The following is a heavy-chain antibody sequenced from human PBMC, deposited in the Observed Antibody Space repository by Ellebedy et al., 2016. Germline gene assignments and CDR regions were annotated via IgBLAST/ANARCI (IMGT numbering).Heavy chain of an antibody. CDR1: GYTFISYN. Sequence: ASVKVSCKASGYTFISYNMHWVRQAPGQGLEWMGMINPSDGTTTYTQKFQGRVTMTRDTYTSTVYMEVSSLRSEDTAVYYCARRAYSSSWLPYFDNWGQGTLVTVSS. CDR3: ARRAYSSSWLPYFDN. V-gene: IGHV1-46*01. J-gene: IGHJ4*02. D-gene: IGHD6-13*01. CDR2: INPSDGTT.